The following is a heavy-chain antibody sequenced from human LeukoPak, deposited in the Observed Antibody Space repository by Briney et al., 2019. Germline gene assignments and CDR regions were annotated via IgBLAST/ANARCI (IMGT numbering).Heavy chain of an antibody. V-gene: IGHV3-23*01. CDR3: AKASQGYTSSSYAY. CDR1: GFTFSTYA. CDR2: ISGLSGST. Sequence: GGSLRLSCAASGFTFSTYAMSWVRQAPGKGLEWVSGISGLSGSTYYADSVKGRFTVSRDTSKSTLYLQMNSLRAEDTAVYYCAKASQGYTSSSYAYWGQGTLVTVSS. D-gene: IGHD6-13*01. J-gene: IGHJ4*02.